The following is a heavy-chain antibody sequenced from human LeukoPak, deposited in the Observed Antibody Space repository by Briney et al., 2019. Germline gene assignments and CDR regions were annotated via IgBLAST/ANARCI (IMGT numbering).Heavy chain of an antibody. D-gene: IGHD3-3*01. V-gene: IGHV4-39*01. CDR3: ARHWSALSRFDY. CDR1: GGSISSSSYY. J-gene: IGHJ4*02. CDR2: IYYSGST. Sequence: SPSETLSLTCTVSGGSISSSSYYWGWIRQPPGKGLEWIGSIYYSGSTYYNPSLKSRVTISVDTSKNQFSLKLSSVTAADTAVYYCARHWSALSRFDYWGQGTLVTVSS.